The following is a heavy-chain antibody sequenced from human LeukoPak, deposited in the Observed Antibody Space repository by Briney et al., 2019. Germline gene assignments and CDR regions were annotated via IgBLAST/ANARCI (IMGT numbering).Heavy chain of an antibody. CDR1: GGSISSYY. CDR2: IYYSGST. CDR3: ASGPYPAAGTDHQFDY. V-gene: IGHV4-59*01. Sequence: NPSETLSLTCTVSGGSISSYYWSWIRQPPGKGLEWIGYIYYSGSTNYNPSLKSRVTISVDTSKNQFSLKLTSVTAADTAVYYCASGPYPAAGTDHQFDYWGQGTLVTVSS. D-gene: IGHD6-19*01. J-gene: IGHJ4*02.